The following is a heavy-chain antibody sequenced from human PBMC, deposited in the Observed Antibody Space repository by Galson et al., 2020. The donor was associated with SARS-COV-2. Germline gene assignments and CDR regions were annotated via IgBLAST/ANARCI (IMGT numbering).Heavy chain of an antibody. D-gene: IGHD3-22*01. CDR2: IYTTGST. J-gene: IGHJ4*02. V-gene: IGHV4-61*02. CDR3: ARETGYWESGGYFEGNYYLDY. Sequence: SETLSLNCTLSGGSISSGYYYWSWIRQPAGQGLEWIGRIYTTGSTNYNPSLKSRVTISVETSKRQFSLKLSAATASDTAVYYCARETGYWESGGYFEGNYYLDYWGQGTLVTVSS. CDR1: GGSISSGYYY.